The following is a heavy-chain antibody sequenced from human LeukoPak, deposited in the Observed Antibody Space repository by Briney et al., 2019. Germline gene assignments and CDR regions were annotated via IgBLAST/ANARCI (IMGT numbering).Heavy chain of an antibody. J-gene: IGHJ6*03. Sequence: GFLRISCAASGFTFRSLDIHWVRQRTGQGLEGVSTIRTASDTYYAGSVEGRITISRDNAKNSLYLQMNSLTAGDTAVYYCARGPPRGKYYYMDVWGKGTTVTVSS. D-gene: IGHD1-1*01. CDR3: ARGPPRGKYYYMDV. CDR2: IRTASDT. V-gene: IGHV3-13*01. CDR1: GFTFRSLD.